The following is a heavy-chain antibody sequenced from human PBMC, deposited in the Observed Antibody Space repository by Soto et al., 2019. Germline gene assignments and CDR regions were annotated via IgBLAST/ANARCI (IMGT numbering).Heavy chain of an antibody. V-gene: IGHV4-31*03. CDR2: IYYSGST. J-gene: IGHJ4*02. CDR3: ARGASFPFELIDY. CDR1: GGSISSGGYY. D-gene: IGHD1-26*01. Sequence: QVQLQESGPGVVKPSQTLSLTCTVSGGSISSGGYYWSWIRQHPGKGLEWIGYIYYSGSTYYNPSLKSRVTISVDTSKNQFSLKLSSVTAADTAVYYCARGASFPFELIDYWGQGTLVTVSS.